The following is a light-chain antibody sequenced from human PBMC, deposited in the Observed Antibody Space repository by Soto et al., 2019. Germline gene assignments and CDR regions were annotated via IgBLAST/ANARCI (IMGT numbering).Light chain of an antibody. CDR3: MQALQMPLT. Sequence: DIVMTQSPLSLPVTPGEPASISCRSSQSLLHSNGYTSLDWYLQKPGQSPQLLIYLGSNRASGVPDRFSGSGSGTDFTLKISRVEAEDVGVYYCMQALQMPLTFGGGTKVEIK. J-gene: IGKJ4*01. CDR2: LGS. CDR1: QSLLHSNGYTS. V-gene: IGKV2-28*01.